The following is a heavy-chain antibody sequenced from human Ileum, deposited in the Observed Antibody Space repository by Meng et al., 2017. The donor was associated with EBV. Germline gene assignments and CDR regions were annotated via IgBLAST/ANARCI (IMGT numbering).Heavy chain of an antibody. CDR1: GYTFINYA. V-gene: IGHV1-3*01. Sequence: QVQLVQSGAEVKKPGASVKVSCKASGYTFINYAIHWVSQAPGQGLEWMGWINAGNGNTKFSQTFQGRVSIRRDTSASTVYMELSSLRSEDTAVYYCARDLRYGLKLLPYYSDPWGQGTLVTVSS. CDR3: ARDLRYGLKLLPYYSDP. CDR2: INAGNGNT. D-gene: IGHD2/OR15-2a*01. J-gene: IGHJ5*02.